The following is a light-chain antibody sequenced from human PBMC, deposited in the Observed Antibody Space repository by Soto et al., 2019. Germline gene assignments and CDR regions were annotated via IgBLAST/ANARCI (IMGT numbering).Light chain of an antibody. CDR1: QSVLHSSNNKNY. Sequence: DIVMTQSPDSLAVSLGERATINCKSSQSVLHSSNNKNYLTWYQQKPGQPPKLLIYWASTRASGVPDRFSGSGSGTDFTLTISSLQAEDVAVYYCQHSDAPPYPFGQGTKVEIK. J-gene: IGKJ2*01. CDR3: QHSDAPPYP. V-gene: IGKV4-1*01. CDR2: WAS.